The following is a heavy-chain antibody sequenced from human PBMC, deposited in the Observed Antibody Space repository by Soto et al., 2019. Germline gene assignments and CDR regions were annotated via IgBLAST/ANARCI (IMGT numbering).Heavy chain of an antibody. CDR1: GYTFTNYA. Sequence: QVRLEQSGAEEKRPGASVKVSCKASGYTFTNYAVHWVRQAPGQGLEWMGWINAGNGDTKYSQNFQGRVTITRDTSASTAYMELSRLISEDTAVYYCARRSGWCGIDYWGQGTLVTVSS. CDR3: ARRSGWCGIDY. D-gene: IGHD6-13*01. CDR2: INAGNGDT. V-gene: IGHV1-3*05. J-gene: IGHJ4*02.